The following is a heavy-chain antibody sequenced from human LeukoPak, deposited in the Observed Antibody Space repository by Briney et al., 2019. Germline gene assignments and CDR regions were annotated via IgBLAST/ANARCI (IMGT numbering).Heavy chain of an antibody. CDR3: ASLPTGYSSSWYWRGY. CDR2: IYYSGST. Sequence: SETLSLTCTVSGGSISSSSYYWGWIRQPPGKGLEWIGSIYYSGSTYYNPSLKSRVTISVDTSKNQFSLKLSSVTAADTAVYYCASLPTGYSSSWYWRGYWGQGTLVTVSS. J-gene: IGHJ4*02. D-gene: IGHD6-13*01. V-gene: IGHV4-39*01. CDR1: GGSISSSSYY.